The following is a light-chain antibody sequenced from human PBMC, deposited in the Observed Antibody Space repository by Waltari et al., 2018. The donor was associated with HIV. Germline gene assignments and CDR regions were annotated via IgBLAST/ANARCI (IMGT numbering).Light chain of an antibody. V-gene: IGKV4-1*01. J-gene: IGKJ2*01. Sequence: DIVMTQSPDSLTVSLGERATINCKSSRSVLYSSDNKNYLVWYQQKSGQSPKVVISWASPRESGVPDRFSGSGSGTDFTLTISSLQAEDVALYYCQQYFKTPYTFGQGTKVEI. CDR2: WAS. CDR1: RSVLYSSDNKNY. CDR3: QQYFKTPYT.